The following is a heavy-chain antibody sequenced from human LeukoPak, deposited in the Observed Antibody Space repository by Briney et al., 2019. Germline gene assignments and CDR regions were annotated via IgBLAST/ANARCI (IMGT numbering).Heavy chain of an antibody. Sequence: PGGSLRLSCAASGCTFSSYAMSWVRQAPGKGLEWVSAISGSGGSTYYADSVKGRFTISRDNSKNTLYLQMNSLRAEDTAVYYCASTSITMVRGVAHAKNWYFDLWGRGTLVTVSS. J-gene: IGHJ2*01. CDR3: ASTSITMVRGVAHAKNWYFDL. D-gene: IGHD3-10*01. V-gene: IGHV3-23*01. CDR1: GCTFSSYA. CDR2: ISGSGGST.